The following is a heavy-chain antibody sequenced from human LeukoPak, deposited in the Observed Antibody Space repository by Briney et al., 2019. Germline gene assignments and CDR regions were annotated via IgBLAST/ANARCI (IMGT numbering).Heavy chain of an antibody. V-gene: IGHV3-53*01. D-gene: IGHD2-15*01. J-gene: IGHJ6*03. Sequence: PGGSLRLSCAASGFTVSSNYMSWVRQAPGKGLEWVSVIYSGGSTYYADSVKGRFTISRDNSKNTLYLQMNSLRAEDTAVYYCARRVATPPYYYYYMDVWGKGTTVTVPS. CDR2: IYSGGST. CDR1: GFTVSSNY. CDR3: ARRVATPPYYYYYMDV.